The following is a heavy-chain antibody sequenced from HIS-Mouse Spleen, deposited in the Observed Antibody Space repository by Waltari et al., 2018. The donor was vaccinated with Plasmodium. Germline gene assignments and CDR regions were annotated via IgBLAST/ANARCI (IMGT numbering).Heavy chain of an antibody. Sequence: QVQLQESGPGLVKPSQPLSLTCPVPGASISRGGYYWSWIRQPPGKGLEWIGYIYYSGSTYYNPSLKSRVTISVDTSKNQFSLKLSSVTAADTAVYYCARSIAATVTFYFDYWGQGTLVTVSS. CDR2: IYYSGST. J-gene: IGHJ4*02. CDR3: ARSIAATVTFYFDY. V-gene: IGHV4-31*03. D-gene: IGHD6-13*01. CDR1: GASISRGGYY.